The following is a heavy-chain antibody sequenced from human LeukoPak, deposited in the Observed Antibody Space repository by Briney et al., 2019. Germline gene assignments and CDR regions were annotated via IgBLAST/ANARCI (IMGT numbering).Heavy chain of an antibody. CDR2: IIPIFGTA. CDR3: AIYSSSHNNYYYYMDV. CDR1: GGTFSSYA. J-gene: IGHJ6*03. Sequence: ASVKVSCKASGGTFSSYAISWVRQAPGQGLEWMGGIIPIFGTANYAQKFQGRVTITADESTSTAYMELSSLRSEDTAVYYCAIYSSSHNNYYYYMDVWGKGTTVTVSS. D-gene: IGHD6-6*01. V-gene: IGHV1-69*01.